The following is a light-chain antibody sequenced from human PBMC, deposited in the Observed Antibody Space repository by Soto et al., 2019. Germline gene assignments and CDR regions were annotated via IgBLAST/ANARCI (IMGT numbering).Light chain of an antibody. CDR1: SSNIGTGYD. V-gene: IGLV1-40*01. CDR3: QSYDSNLSVV. CDR2: GNS. Sequence: QSVLTQPPSVSGAPGQRVTISCTGSSSNIGTGYDVHWYQQLPGTAPKLLIYGNSNRPSGVPDRFSGSKSGTSASLAITGLQDEDEADYYCQSYDSNLSVVFGGGTKFTVL. J-gene: IGLJ2*01.